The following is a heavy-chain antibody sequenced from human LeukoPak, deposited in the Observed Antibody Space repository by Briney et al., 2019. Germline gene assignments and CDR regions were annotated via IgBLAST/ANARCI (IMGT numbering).Heavy chain of an antibody. J-gene: IGHJ4*02. CDR3: TTPIAAAGTTDY. Sequence: GGSLRLSCVASGFTFNNVWMSWVRQAPGKGLEWVGRIKSKTDGGTTDYAAPVKGRFTISRDDSKNTLYLQMNSLKTEDTAVYYCTTPIAAAGTTDYWGQGTLVTVSS. D-gene: IGHD6-13*01. CDR1: GFTFNNVW. V-gene: IGHV3-15*01. CDR2: IKSKTDGGTT.